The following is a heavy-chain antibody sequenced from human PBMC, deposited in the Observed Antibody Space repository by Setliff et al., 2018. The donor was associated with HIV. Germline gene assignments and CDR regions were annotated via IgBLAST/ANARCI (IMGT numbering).Heavy chain of an antibody. Sequence: GGSLRLSCAASGFTVGSTYMTWVRQAPGKGLEWVSVIYRGGPTYYANSVKGRFSISRDNSENPVYLQMYSLRTEDTALYYCVRDSSGYLRHGFDIWGQGTMVTVSS. D-gene: IGHD3-22*01. CDR1: GFTVGSTY. V-gene: IGHV3-66*02. CDR3: VRDSSGYLRHGFDI. J-gene: IGHJ3*02. CDR2: IYRGGPT.